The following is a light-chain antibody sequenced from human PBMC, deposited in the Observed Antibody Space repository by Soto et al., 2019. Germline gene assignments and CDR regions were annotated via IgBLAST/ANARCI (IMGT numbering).Light chain of an antibody. V-gene: IGKV1-5*03. J-gene: IGKJ1*01. Sequence: DVQMTQSPSTLSASVGDKVTITCRASQSLPSTWLAWFQQRPGKAPNDLIYKGSALASAVSSRFSVSGSGTEFTLTISSLQPDDFASYFCQQYASQSPWTFGQGTRV. CDR3: QQYASQSPWT. CDR2: KGS. CDR1: QSLPSTW.